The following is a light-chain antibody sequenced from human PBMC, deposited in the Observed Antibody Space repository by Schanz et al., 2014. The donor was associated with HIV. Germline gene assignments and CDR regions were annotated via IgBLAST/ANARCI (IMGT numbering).Light chain of an antibody. CDR2: GAS. V-gene: IGKV3-15*01. Sequence: EIVMTQSPATLSASPGERATLSCRASQSVSSNLAWYQQKPGQAPRLLISGASTRATGIPARFSGSGSGTDFTLTISRVEPEDYAVYYCQQYGNSPRTFGQGTKVEI. CDR3: QQYGNSPRT. J-gene: IGKJ1*01. CDR1: QSVSSN.